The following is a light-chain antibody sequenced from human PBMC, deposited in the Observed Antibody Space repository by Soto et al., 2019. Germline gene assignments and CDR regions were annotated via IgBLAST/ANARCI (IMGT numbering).Light chain of an antibody. Sequence: DIVMTQTPLSSPVTLGQPASISCRSSQSLVHSDGNTYLSWLHQRPGQPPRLLIYKVSHRLSGVPDRFSGSGAGTHLTLKISRVEAEDVVVYYCMQATQFPRYTFGQGTKLEIK. V-gene: IGKV2-24*01. CDR3: MQATQFPRYT. J-gene: IGKJ2*01. CDR2: KVS. CDR1: QSLVHSDGNTY.